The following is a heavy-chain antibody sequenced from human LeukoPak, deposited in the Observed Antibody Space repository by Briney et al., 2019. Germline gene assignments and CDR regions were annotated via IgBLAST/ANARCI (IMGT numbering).Heavy chain of an antibody. Sequence: SETLSLTCTVSGGSISSYYWSWIRQPPGKGLEWIGYIYYSGSTSYNPSLKSRVTISVDTSKNQFSLKLSSVTAADTAVYYCARDLWGSGSFFGNWGQGTLVTVSS. J-gene: IGHJ4*02. CDR2: IYYSGST. V-gene: IGHV4-59*01. CDR3: ARDLWGSGSFFGN. D-gene: IGHD3-10*01. CDR1: GGSISSYY.